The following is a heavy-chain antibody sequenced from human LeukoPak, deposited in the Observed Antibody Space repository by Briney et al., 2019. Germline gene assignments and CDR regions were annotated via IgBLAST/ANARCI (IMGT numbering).Heavy chain of an antibody. CDR1: GFSFGTCS. D-gene: IGHD6-19*01. CDR2: MSNRGSPR. J-gene: IGHJ4*02. V-gene: IGHV3-48*01. Sequence: PGGSLRLSCTASGFSFGTCSVHWVRQAPGKGLEWISYMSNRGSPRRYADSVKGRFTISRDNGQNSLFLQMDSLRAEDTAVYYCARENASGGFFDYWGQGTLVTVSS. CDR3: ARENASGGFFDY.